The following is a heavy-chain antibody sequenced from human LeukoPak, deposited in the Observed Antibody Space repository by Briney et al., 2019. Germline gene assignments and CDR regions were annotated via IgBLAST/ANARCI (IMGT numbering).Heavy chain of an antibody. D-gene: IGHD6-13*01. Sequence: PGGSLSLSCAASGFTFSSYSMNWVRQAPGKGQEWVSSISSGSTYKYYADSGKGRFTIARDNAKNSLYLQMDSVGVKDADVYYCVVYKYILCWSAFDFWGRGTMVTVSS. CDR2: ISSGSTYK. CDR3: VVYKYILCWSAFDF. J-gene: IGHJ3*01. V-gene: IGHV3-21*01. CDR1: GFTFSSYS.